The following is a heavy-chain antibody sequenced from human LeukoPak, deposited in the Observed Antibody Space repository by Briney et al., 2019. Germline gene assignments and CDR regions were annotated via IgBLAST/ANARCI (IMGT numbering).Heavy chain of an antibody. J-gene: IGHJ4*02. V-gene: IGHV3-23*01. CDR1: GFTFTNYA. Sequence: GGSLRLSCAASGFTFTNYAMSWIRQAPGKGLEWVSTVSDSGSDTYYADSVKGRFAISKDKSKNTVFLQINSLRVEDTAIYYCAKRVPYSSSSVYFDYWGRGTLVTVSS. D-gene: IGHD6-6*01. CDR3: AKRVPYSSSSVYFDY. CDR2: VSDSGSDT.